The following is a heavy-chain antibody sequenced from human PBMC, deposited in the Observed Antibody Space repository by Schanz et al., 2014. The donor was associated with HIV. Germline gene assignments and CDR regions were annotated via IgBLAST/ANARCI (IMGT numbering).Heavy chain of an antibody. CDR3: AKDRNYYDSKYRGKGNYYYYYGMDV. Sequence: QEQLVESGGGVVQPGRSLRLSCAASGFTYRNYGMHWVRQAPGKGLEWVAVIWVDGTSKFYADSVKGRFIISRDNSKNTLNLQMKSLRAEETAVYYCAKDRNYYDSKYRGKGNYYYYYGMDVWGQGTTVTVSS. CDR2: IWVDGTSK. V-gene: IGHV3-33*06. D-gene: IGHD3-22*01. CDR1: GFTYRNYG. J-gene: IGHJ6*02.